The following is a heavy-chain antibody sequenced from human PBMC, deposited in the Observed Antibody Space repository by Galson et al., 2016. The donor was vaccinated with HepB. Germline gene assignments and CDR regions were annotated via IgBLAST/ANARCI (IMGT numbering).Heavy chain of an antibody. V-gene: IGHV4-61*01. Sequence: ETLSLTCTVSGDSVSSNTYYWSWIRQPPGKGLEWIGFIYDSGNTHYNPSLKSRVTISLDTSKNQFSLKLRYVTAADTAVYYCASSGADRMDDFDYWGQGTLVTVSS. CDR3: ASSGADRMDDFDY. D-gene: IGHD7-27*01. CDR1: GDSVSSNTYY. CDR2: IYDSGNT. J-gene: IGHJ4*02.